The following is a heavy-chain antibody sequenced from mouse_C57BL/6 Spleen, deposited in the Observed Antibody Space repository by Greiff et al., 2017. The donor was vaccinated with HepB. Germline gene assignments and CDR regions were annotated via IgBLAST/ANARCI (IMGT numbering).Heavy chain of an antibody. V-gene: IGHV5-9*01. Sequence: EVQLVESGGGLVKPGGSLKLSCAASGFTFSSYTMSWVSQTPGKRLEWVATISGGGGNTYYPDSVKGRFTIAIDKATNTLYLQVSRLRSEDTALYYCARLYYGNSYAMDYWGQGTSVTVSS. CDR2: ISGGGGNT. J-gene: IGHJ4*01. CDR1: GFTFSSYT. CDR3: ARLYYGNSYAMDY. D-gene: IGHD2-1*01.